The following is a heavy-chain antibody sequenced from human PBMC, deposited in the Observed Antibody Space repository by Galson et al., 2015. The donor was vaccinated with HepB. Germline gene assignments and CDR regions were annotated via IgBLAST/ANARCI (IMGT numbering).Heavy chain of an antibody. CDR1: GFTFSSCS. CDR2: ISSSSSYI. Sequence: SLRLSCAASGFTFSSCSMNWVRQAPGKGLEWVSSISSSSSYIYYADSVKGRFTISRDNAKNSLYLQMNSLRAEDTAVYYCARDSITEYYYDSSGTFDYWGQGTLVTVSS. CDR3: ARDSITEYYYDSSGTFDY. J-gene: IGHJ4*02. V-gene: IGHV3-21*01. D-gene: IGHD3-22*01.